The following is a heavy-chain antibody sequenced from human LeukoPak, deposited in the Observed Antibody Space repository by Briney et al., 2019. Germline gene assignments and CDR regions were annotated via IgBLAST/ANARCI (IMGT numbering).Heavy chain of an antibody. CDR1: GYTFTSYD. V-gene: IGHV1-46*01. D-gene: IGHD2-8*01. Sequence: VASVKVSCKASGYTFTSYDINWVRQAPGQGLEWMGIINPSGGTTSYAQKFQGRVTMTRDTSTYTVYMELSSLRSEDTAVYYCVREKYGHWGQGTLVTVSS. J-gene: IGHJ4*02. CDR2: INPSGGTT. CDR3: VREKYGH.